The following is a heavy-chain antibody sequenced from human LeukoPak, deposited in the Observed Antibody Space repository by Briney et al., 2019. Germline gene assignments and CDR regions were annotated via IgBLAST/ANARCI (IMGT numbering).Heavy chain of an antibody. J-gene: IGHJ1*01. CDR1: GYSFSTYW. CDR2: IYPADSHT. V-gene: IGHV5-51*01. D-gene: IGHD1-26*01. Sequence: GEFLKISCKGSGYSFSTYWIGWVRQMPGKGLEWMGIIYPADSHTRYSPSFQGQVTISADKSITTAYLQWSSLKASDTAMYYCARGGAVGTTTYFQHWGQGTLVTVSS. CDR3: ARGGAVGTTTYFQH.